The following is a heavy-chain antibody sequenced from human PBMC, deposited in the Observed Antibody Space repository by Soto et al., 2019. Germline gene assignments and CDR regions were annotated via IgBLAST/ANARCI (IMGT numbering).Heavy chain of an antibody. V-gene: IGHV4-59*02. CDR2: MYYSGSS. Sequence: SETLSLTCTVSGASVGTGYWSWIRQPPGKGLEWIGFMYYSGSSNYNPSLKSRVTISLDTSKNQFSLKLSSVTAADTAVYYCARARYHPPHIDYWGQGTLVTVSS. CDR1: GASVGTGY. CDR3: ARARYHPPHIDY. J-gene: IGHJ4*02. D-gene: IGHD2-2*01.